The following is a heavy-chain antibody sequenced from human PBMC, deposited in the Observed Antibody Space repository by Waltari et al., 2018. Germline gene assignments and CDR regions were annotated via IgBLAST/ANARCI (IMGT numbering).Heavy chain of an antibody. V-gene: IGHV4-4*02. D-gene: IGHD6-19*01. CDR3: ARDLLVAGPVDYYYYGMDV. Sequence: QVQLQESGPGLVKPSGTLSLTCAVSGGSISSSNWWSWVRPPPGKGLEWIGEIYHSGSTNYNPSLKSRVTISVDKSKNQFSLKLSSVTAADTAVYYCARDLLVAGPVDYYYYGMDVWGQGTTVTVSS. J-gene: IGHJ6*02. CDR2: IYHSGST. CDR1: GGSISSSNW.